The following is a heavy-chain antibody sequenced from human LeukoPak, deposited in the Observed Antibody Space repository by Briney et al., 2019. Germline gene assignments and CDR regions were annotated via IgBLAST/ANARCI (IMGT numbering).Heavy chain of an antibody. Sequence: GGSLRLSCAASGFTFSSYEMNWVRQAPGKGLEWVSYISSSGRTIYYADSVKGRFTISRDNAKNSLYLQMNSLRAEDTAVYYCARFTGYSYGPNGMDVWGQGTTVTVSS. CDR3: ARFTGYSYGPNGMDV. D-gene: IGHD5-18*01. J-gene: IGHJ6*02. CDR2: ISSSGRTI. V-gene: IGHV3-48*03. CDR1: GFTFSSYE.